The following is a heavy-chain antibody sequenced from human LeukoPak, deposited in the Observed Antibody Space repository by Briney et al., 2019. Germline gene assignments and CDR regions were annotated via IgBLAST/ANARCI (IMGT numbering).Heavy chain of an antibody. V-gene: IGHV4-59*12. Sequence: SETLSLTCTVSGGSISSYYWSWIRQPPGKGLEWIGYIYYSGSTNYNPSLKSRVTISVDTSKNQFSLKLSSVTAADTAVYYCASFDTSDGYAPVDYWGQGTLVTVSS. D-gene: IGHD5-24*01. CDR3: ASFDTSDGYAPVDY. J-gene: IGHJ4*02. CDR2: IYYSGST. CDR1: GGSISSYY.